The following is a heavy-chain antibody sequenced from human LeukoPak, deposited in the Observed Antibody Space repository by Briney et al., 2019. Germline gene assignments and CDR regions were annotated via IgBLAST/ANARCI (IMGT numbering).Heavy chain of an antibody. V-gene: IGHV1-69*05. CDR2: IIPIFGTA. Sequence: GASVKVSCKASGGTFSSYAISWVRQAPGQGLEWMGRIIPIFGTANYAQKFQGRVTITTDESTSTAYMELSSLRSEDTAVYYCARGDHIAADFHYWGQGTLVTVSS. J-gene: IGHJ4*02. D-gene: IGHD6-25*01. CDR1: GGTFSSYA. CDR3: ARGDHIAADFHY.